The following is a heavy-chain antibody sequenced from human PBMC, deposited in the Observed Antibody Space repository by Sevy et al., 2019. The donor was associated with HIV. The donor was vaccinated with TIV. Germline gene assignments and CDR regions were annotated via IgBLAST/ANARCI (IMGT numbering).Heavy chain of an antibody. J-gene: IGHJ4*02. CDR1: GFTFGDYA. D-gene: IGHD3-10*02. CDR2: IRTKAYGGTT. CDR3: TRGRYTYVPFDY. Sequence: GGSLRLSCTASGFTFGDYAMNWSRQAPGKGLEWVGFIRTKAYGGTTEYAASVKGRFTISRDDSKSIAYLQMNSLKTEDTAVYYCTRGRYTYVPFDYWGQGTLVTVSS. V-gene: IGHV3-49*03.